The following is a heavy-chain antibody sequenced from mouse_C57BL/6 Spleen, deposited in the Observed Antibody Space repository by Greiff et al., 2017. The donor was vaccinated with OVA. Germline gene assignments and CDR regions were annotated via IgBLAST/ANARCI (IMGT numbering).Heavy chain of an antibody. CDR1: GFTFSDYG. Sequence: EVKLMESGGGLVQPGGSLKLSCAASGFTFSDYGMAWVRQAPRKGPEWVAFISNLAYSIYYADTVTGRFTISRENAKNTLYLEMSSLRSEDTAMYYCARHDYAMDYWGQGTSVTVSS. CDR2: ISNLAYSI. D-gene: IGHD2-4*01. J-gene: IGHJ4*01. V-gene: IGHV5-15*01. CDR3: ARHDYAMDY.